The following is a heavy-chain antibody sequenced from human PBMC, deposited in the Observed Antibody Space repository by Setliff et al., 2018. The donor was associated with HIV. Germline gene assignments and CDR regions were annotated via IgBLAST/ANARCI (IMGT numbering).Heavy chain of an antibody. CDR3: ARVPITTFGVPSWYFDL. Sequence: ASVKVSCKASGYTFTSYAMHWVRQAPGQRLEWMGWINAGNGNTKYSQKFQGRVTITRDTSASTAYMELSSLRSEDTAVYYCARVPITTFGVPSWYFDLWGRGTLVTVSS. CDR2: INAGNGNT. D-gene: IGHD3-3*01. CDR1: GYTFTSYA. V-gene: IGHV1-3*01. J-gene: IGHJ2*01.